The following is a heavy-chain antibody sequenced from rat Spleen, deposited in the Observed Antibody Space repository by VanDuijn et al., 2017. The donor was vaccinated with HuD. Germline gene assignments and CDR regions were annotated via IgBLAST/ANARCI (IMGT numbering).Heavy chain of an antibody. Sequence: EVQLVESGGGLVQPGRSLKLSCAASGFTFSDYNMAWVRQAPKKGLEWVASISTGGGNTYYRDSVKGRFSISRDNARSTLSLQMDSLRSEDTATYYCARRLYDYFDYWGQGVMVTVSS. D-gene: IGHD1-2*01. CDR2: ISTGGGNT. CDR1: GFTFSDYN. CDR3: ARRLYDYFDY. V-gene: IGHV5-25*01. J-gene: IGHJ2*01.